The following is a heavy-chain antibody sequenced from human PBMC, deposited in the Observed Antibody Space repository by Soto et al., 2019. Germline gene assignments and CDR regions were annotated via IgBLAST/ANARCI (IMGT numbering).Heavy chain of an antibody. CDR3: ARHYGDYRGNFDY. CDR2: IYSGGST. D-gene: IGHD4-17*01. J-gene: IGHJ4*02. V-gene: IGHV3-53*04. Sequence: EVQLVESGGGLVQPGGSLRLSCAASGFTVSSNYMSWVRQAPGKGLEWVSVIYSGGSTYYADSVKGRFTISRHNSKNTLYLQMNSLIAEDTAVYYCARHYGDYRGNFDYWGQGTLVTVSS. CDR1: GFTVSSNY.